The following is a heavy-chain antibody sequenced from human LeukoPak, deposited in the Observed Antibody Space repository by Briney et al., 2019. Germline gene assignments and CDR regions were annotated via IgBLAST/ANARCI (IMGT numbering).Heavy chain of an antibody. Sequence: ASVKVSCKASGYTFTSYAMHWVRQAPGQRLEWMGWINAGNGNTKYSQKFQGRVTITRDTSASTAYMELSSLRSEDTAVYYCARDRNYYDSSGYYYWGQGTLVTVSS. D-gene: IGHD3-22*01. CDR2: INAGNGNT. CDR3: ARDRNYYDSSGYYY. V-gene: IGHV1-3*01. J-gene: IGHJ4*02. CDR1: GYTFTSYA.